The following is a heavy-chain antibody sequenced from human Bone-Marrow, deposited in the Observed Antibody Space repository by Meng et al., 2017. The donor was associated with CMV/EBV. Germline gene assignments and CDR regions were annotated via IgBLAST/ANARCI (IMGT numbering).Heavy chain of an antibody. Sequence: GGSLRLSCAASKFAFNTYATHWVRQAPGKGLEWVAVISYDGHNKYYADSVKGRCTFSRDNSKNTVYLQMNSLRPEDTAVYYCSRGQQLDRPLDYFNMDVGGQGTTVTVSS. CDR1: KFAFNTYA. D-gene: IGHD6-13*01. CDR3: SRGQQLDRPLDYFNMDV. V-gene: IGHV3-30*04. CDR2: ISYDGHNK. J-gene: IGHJ6*02.